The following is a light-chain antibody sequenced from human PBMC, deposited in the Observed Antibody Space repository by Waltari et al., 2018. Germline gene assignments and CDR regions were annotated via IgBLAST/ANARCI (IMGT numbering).Light chain of an antibody. Sequence: EIVMTQSPATLSVSPGERATVSCRASQRFTGNLAWYQNKQGQAPRLLIYAASTRATGTPGRFSGGGSGTEFTLTISSLQSEDFAIYYCQQYTEWPYTFGQGTKLEIK. CDR2: AAS. CDR1: QRFTGN. V-gene: IGKV3-15*01. CDR3: QQYTEWPYT. J-gene: IGKJ2*01.